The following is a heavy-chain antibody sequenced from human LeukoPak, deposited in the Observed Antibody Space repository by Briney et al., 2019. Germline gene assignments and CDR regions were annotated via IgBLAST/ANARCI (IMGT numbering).Heavy chain of an antibody. J-gene: IGHJ4*02. CDR2: IKPDGSAE. CDR1: GFTFSSNW. Sequence: AGGSLRLSCATSGFTFSSNWMSWVRHAPGRGLEWVANIKPDGSAEYYAASVKGRFPVSRDNAKNSLYLQMNSLRVEDTAVYYCARANNSSWHNWGQGTLVTVSS. CDR3: ARANNSSWHN. V-gene: IGHV3-7*01. D-gene: IGHD6-13*01.